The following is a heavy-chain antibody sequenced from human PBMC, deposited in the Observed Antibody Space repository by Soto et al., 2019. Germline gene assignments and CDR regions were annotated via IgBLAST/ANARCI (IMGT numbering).Heavy chain of an antibody. CDR2: IYNTGST. D-gene: IGHD3-3*01. J-gene: IGHJ1*01. V-gene: IGHV4-59*01. CDR3: AREFQRRRWLFAS. CDR1: GDSISSYY. Sequence: SETLSLTCNVSGDSISSYYWTWIRRPPGKALEWIGCIYNTGSTNYNPSLKSRATISVDTSKNQFSLKLNSVTIADTAVYYCAREFQRRRWLFASWARGALDPVSA.